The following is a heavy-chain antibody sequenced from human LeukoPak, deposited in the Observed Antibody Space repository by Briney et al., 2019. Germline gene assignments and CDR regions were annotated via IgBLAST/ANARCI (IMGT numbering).Heavy chain of an antibody. CDR1: GGSISSGGYY. CDR3: ARVEIAAAGTNFDY. D-gene: IGHD6-13*01. J-gene: IGHJ4*02. CDR2: IYHSGST. Sequence: PSQTLSLTCTVSGGSISSGGYYWSWIRQPPGKGLEWIGYIYHSGSTYYNPSLKSRVTISVDRSKNQFSLKLSSVTAADTAVYYCARVEIAAAGTNFDYWGQGTLVTVSS. V-gene: IGHV4-30-2*01.